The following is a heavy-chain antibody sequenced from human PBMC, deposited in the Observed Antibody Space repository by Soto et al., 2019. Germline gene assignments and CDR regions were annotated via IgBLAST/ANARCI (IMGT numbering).Heavy chain of an antibody. CDR2: ISGSGDST. V-gene: IGHV3-23*01. D-gene: IGHD3-22*01. CDR1: GFTFSSFA. J-gene: IGHJ4*02. CDR3: AKDLSITMIVMVPHPSDW. Sequence: PGGSLRLSCAASGFTFSSFAMNWVRQAPGKGLEWVSGISGSGDSTYYTDSVKGRFTISRDNSKNTLYLQMSSLSAEDTAIYYCAKDLSITMIVMVPHPSDWWGQGTLVTVSS.